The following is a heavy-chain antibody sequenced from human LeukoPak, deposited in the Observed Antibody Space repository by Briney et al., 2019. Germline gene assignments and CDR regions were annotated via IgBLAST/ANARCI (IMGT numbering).Heavy chain of an antibody. Sequence: GGSLRLSCAASGFTFSSYSMNWVRQAPGKGLEWVSSISSSSSYVYYADSVKGRFTISRDNAKNSLYLQMNSLRAEDTAVYYCARDKHDSSGYYYPGAFDIWGQGTMVTVSS. CDR3: ARDKHDSSGYYYPGAFDI. CDR1: GFTFSSYS. V-gene: IGHV3-21*01. CDR2: ISSSSSYV. J-gene: IGHJ3*02. D-gene: IGHD3-22*01.